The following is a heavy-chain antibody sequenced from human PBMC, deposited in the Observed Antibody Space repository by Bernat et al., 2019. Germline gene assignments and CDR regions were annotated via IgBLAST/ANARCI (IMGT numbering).Heavy chain of an antibody. J-gene: IGHJ4*02. CDR3: APYPYYYDSYYFDY. D-gene: IGHD3-22*01. Sequence: EVQLLESGGGLVQPGGSLRLSCAASGFTFSNYAMSWVRQAPGKGLELVSAISGSGGSTYYAGSVKGRFTISRDNSKNTLYVQMNSLRAEDTAVYYCAPYPYYYDSYYFDYWGQGTLVTVSS. CDR1: GFTFSNYA. CDR2: ISGSGGST. V-gene: IGHV3-23*01.